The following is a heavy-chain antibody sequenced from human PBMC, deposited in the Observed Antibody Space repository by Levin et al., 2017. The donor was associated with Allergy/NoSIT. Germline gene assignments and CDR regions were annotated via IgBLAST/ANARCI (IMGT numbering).Heavy chain of an antibody. Sequence: GGSLRLSCTVSGFTFSSFGMSWVRQAPGKGLEWISRIGGSGGSTSYADSVKGRFTIARDNSKNTLYLQLNSLRVEDTAKYYCARMSSSWYSGGMDVWGQGTMVTVS. D-gene: IGHD6-13*01. J-gene: IGHJ6*02. CDR3: ARMSSSWYSGGMDV. CDR1: GFTFSSFG. V-gene: IGHV3-23*01. CDR2: IGGSGGST.